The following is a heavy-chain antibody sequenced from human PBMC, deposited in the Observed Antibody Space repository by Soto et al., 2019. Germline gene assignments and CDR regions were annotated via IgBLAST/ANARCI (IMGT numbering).Heavy chain of an antibody. CDR3: AKGGPYYYDGSGYRSVSDNWFDP. V-gene: IGHV3-9*01. J-gene: IGHJ5*02. D-gene: IGHD3-22*01. CDR1: GFTFDDYA. CDR2: ISWNSGSI. Sequence: EVQLVESGGGLVQPGRSLRLSCAASGFTFDDYAMHWVRQAPRKGLEWVSGISWNSGSIGYADSVKGRFTISRDNAKNSLYLQMNSLRAEDTALYYCAKGGPYYYDGSGYRSVSDNWFDPWGQGSLVTVSS.